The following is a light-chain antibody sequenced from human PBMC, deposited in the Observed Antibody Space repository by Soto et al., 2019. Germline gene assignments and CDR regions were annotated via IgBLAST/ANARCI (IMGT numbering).Light chain of an antibody. CDR3: QSYDSSLSVL. CDR1: SSNIGAGYD. CDR2: VNI. V-gene: IGLV1-40*01. Sequence: QPVLTQPPSVSGAPGQRVTISCTGDSSNIGAGYDVHWYQQLPGTAPKLLIYVNINRPSGVPDRFSASRSDSSASLAITGLQAEDEADYYCQSYDSSLSVLFGGGTKLTVL. J-gene: IGLJ2*01.